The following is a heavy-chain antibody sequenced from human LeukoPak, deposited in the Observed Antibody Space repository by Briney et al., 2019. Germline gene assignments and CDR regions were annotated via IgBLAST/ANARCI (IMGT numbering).Heavy chain of an antibody. D-gene: IGHD3-22*01. V-gene: IGHV5-51*01. J-gene: IGHJ4*02. Sequence: GESLKISCKGSGYSFTSYWIGWVRQMPGKGLEWMGIIYDTRYSPSFQGQVTISADKSISTAYLQWSSLKASDTAMYYCARVHYYETSDWGNYFDYWGQGTLVTVSS. CDR3: ARVHYYETSDWGNYFDY. CDR1: GYSFTSYW. CDR2: IYDT.